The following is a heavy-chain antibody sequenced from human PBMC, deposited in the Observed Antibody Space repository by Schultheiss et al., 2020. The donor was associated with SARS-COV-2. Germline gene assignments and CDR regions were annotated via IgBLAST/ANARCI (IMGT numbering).Heavy chain of an antibody. CDR2: INHSGST. V-gene: IGHV4-34*01. CDR1: GGSFSGYY. CDR3: ARSPYPHWFDP. J-gene: IGHJ5*02. Sequence: GSLRLSCAVYGGSFSGYYWSWIRQPPGKGLEWIGEINHSGSTNYNPSLKSRVTISVDTSKNQFSLKLSSVTAADTAVYYCARSPYPHWFDPWGQGTLVTVSS.